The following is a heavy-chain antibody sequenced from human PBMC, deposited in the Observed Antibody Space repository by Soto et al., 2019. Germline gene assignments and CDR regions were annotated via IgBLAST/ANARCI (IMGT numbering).Heavy chain of an antibody. D-gene: IGHD3-16*01. V-gene: IGHV1-3*04. CDR2: INTGSART. J-gene: IGHJ5*02. CDR3: AREGALGGPNWFDP. CDR1: GYTFANYA. Sequence: ASVKVSCKASGYTFANYALHWLRQAPGQRLEWMGWINTGSARTQYSQTFQDRITITRDTSATTAYMELGSLASEDTAVYYCAREGALGGPNWFDPWGQGTLVTVSS.